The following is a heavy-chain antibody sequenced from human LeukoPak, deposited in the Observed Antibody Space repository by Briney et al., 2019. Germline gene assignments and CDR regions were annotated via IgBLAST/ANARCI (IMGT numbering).Heavy chain of an antibody. D-gene: IGHD3-9*01. Sequence: APMKVSCKASEYIFTDYYIHWVRQAPGQGLEWMGWINPHSGGTNYAQNFQYRVTMTGDTSISTAYMELSRLISDDTAIYYCARGGDNYDILTQWGQGTLVTVSS. CDR3: ARGGDNYDILTQ. J-gene: IGHJ4*02. CDR2: INPHSGGT. CDR1: EYIFTDYY. V-gene: IGHV1-2*02.